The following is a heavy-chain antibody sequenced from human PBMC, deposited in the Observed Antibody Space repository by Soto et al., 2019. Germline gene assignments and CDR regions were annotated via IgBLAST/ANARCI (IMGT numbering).Heavy chain of an antibody. D-gene: IGHD6-6*01. Sequence: SETLSLTCTVSGGSISHYYWSWIRQPAGKGLEWIGRIYTSGSTNYNPSLKGRVTMSVDTSKNQFSLKLSSVTAADTAVYYCARVPFSSSSWADHYYGKAVPGQGTTVTVSS. J-gene: IGHJ6*01. CDR1: GGSISHYY. CDR3: ARVPFSSSSWADHYYGKAV. V-gene: IGHV4-4*07. CDR2: IYTSGST.